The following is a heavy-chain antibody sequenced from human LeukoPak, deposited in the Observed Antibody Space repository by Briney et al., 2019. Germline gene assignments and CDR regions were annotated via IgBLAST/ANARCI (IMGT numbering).Heavy chain of an antibody. CDR3: ARAEWLVVGYYYYMDV. D-gene: IGHD6-19*01. Sequence: ASVKVSCKAPGYTFSSYDINWVRQATGQGLEWMGWIDPNSGDTSYAQKYQGRVTMTRNTSINTAYMALSSLTSDDTAVYYCARAEWLVVGYYYYMDVWGKGTTVTVSS. J-gene: IGHJ6*03. CDR1: GYTFSSYD. CDR2: IDPNSGDT. V-gene: IGHV1-8*01.